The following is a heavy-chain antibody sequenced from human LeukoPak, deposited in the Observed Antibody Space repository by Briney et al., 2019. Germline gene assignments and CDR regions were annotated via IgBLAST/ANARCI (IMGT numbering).Heavy chain of an antibody. CDR3: ARDPPAVLINTYG. J-gene: IGHJ4*02. CDR1: GVAVSNNY. Sequence: GGSLRLSCAASGVAVSNNYMKWVRQAPGKGLEWVSLIYSGGSTYYADSVKGRFTISRDNSKSTLYLQMNSLRVEDTAVYYCARDPPAVLINTYGWGQGTLVTVSS. V-gene: IGHV3-66*01. CDR2: IYSGGST. D-gene: IGHD2-8*01.